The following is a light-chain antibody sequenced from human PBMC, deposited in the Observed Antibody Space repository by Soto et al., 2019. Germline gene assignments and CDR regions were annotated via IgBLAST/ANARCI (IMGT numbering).Light chain of an antibody. Sequence: DIQMTQSPSSLSASVGDRVTITCRASQAIANSLAWYQQKPGKVPKVLIYAASTLQSVVPPRFSGSGSGTHFTLTISSLQPEDVATYYCQKYHSAPFTFGPGTKLDLK. CDR2: AAS. CDR1: QAIANS. CDR3: QKYHSAPFT. V-gene: IGKV1-27*01. J-gene: IGKJ3*01.